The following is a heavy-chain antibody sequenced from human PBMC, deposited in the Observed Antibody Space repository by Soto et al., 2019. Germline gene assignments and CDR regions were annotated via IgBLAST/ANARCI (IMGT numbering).Heavy chain of an antibody. V-gene: IGHV3-21*01. CDR2: ISSSSSYI. Sequence: GGSLRLSCAASGFTFSSYSMNWVRQAPGKGLEWVSSISSSSSYIYYADSVKGRFTISRDNAKNSLYLQMNSLRAEDTAVYYCARDCSGGSCYSLNWFDPWGQGTLVTVSS. CDR1: GFTFSSYS. D-gene: IGHD2-15*01. J-gene: IGHJ5*02. CDR3: ARDCSGGSCYSLNWFDP.